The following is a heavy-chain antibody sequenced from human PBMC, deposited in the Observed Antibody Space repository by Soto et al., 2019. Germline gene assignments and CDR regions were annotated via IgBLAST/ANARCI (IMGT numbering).Heavy chain of an antibody. D-gene: IGHD3-22*01. CDR1: GFTFSSYA. J-gene: IGHJ4*02. Sequence: PGGSLRLSCAASGFTFSSYAMHWVRQAPGKGLEWVAVISYDGSNKYYADSVKGRFTISRDNSKNTLYLQMNSLRAEDTAVYYCARDRNFISSGYYYDSQPGIDYWGQGTLVTVPS. CDR3: ARDRNFISSGYYYDSQPGIDY. CDR2: ISYDGSNK. V-gene: IGHV3-30-3*01.